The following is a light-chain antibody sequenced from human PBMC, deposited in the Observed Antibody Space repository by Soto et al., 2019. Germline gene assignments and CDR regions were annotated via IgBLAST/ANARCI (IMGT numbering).Light chain of an antibody. Sequence: EIVLTQSPGTLSLSPGERATLSCRASQSVTNNYVAWYQQKPGQAPRLLIHDASSRATGIPDRLSGGGSGTDFTLTISRLEPEDFAVYFCQQTAHSPLTFGQGTRVDIK. CDR1: QSVTNNY. V-gene: IGKV3-20*01. J-gene: IGKJ1*01. CDR2: DAS. CDR3: QQTAHSPLT.